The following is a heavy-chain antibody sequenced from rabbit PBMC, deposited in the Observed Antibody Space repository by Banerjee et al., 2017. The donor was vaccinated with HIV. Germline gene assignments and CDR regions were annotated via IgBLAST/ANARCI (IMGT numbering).Heavy chain of an antibody. J-gene: IGHJ4*01. CDR2: INTSSGNT. CDR3: ARDLAGAIGWNFNL. D-gene: IGHD4-1*01. V-gene: IGHV1S45*01. Sequence: QEQLEESGGDLVKPGRSLTLTRTASGFSFSDKYVMCWVRQAPGKGLEWIGCINTSSGNTVYASWAKGRFTISKTSSTTVTLQMTSLTAADTATYFCARDLAGAIGWNFNLWGPGTLVTVS. CDR1: GFSFSDKYV.